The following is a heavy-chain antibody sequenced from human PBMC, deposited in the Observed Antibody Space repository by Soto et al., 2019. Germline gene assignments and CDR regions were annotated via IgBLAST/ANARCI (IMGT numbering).Heavy chain of an antibody. CDR1: GGTFSSYA. D-gene: IGHD3-9*01. V-gene: IGHV1-69*13. CDR3: ARGKDDILTGYFAGVQNWFDP. CDR2: IIPIFGTA. Sequence: SVKVSCKASGGTFSSYAISWVRQAPGQGLEWMGGIIPIFGTANYAQKFQGRVTITADESTSTAYMELSSLRSEDTAVYYCARGKDDILTGYFAGVQNWFDPWGQGTLVTVSS. J-gene: IGHJ5*02.